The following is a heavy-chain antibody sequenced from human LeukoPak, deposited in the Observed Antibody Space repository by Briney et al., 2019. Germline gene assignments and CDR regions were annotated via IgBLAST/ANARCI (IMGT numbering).Heavy chain of an antibody. V-gene: IGHV4-59*08. CDR2: IYHSGTT. CDR1: GGPFSGHY. D-gene: IGHD3-22*01. CDR3: ARQYYYDNSGIFDL. Sequence: SETLSLACAVYGGPFSGHYWSWIRQPPGKGLEWIGYIYHSGTTKYNPSLKSRVTISVDTSKNQFSLKLSSVTAADTAVYYCARQYYYDNSGIFDLWGRGTLVTVSS. J-gene: IGHJ2*01.